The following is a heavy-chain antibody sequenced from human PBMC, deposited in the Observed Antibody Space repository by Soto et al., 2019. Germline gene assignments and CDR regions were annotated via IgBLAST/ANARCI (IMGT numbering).Heavy chain of an antibody. CDR2: MNPNSGNT. D-gene: IGHD6-13*01. V-gene: IGHV1-8*01. J-gene: IGHJ6*02. CDR1: GYTFTSYD. Sequence: QVQLVQSGAEVKKPGASVKVSCKASGYTFTSYDINWVRQATGQGLEWMGWMNPNSGNTGYAQKFQGRVTMTRNTSISTAYMELRSLRSEDTAVYYCARGDSSQYYYYYYGMDVWGQGTTVTVSS. CDR3: ARGDSSQYYYYYYGMDV.